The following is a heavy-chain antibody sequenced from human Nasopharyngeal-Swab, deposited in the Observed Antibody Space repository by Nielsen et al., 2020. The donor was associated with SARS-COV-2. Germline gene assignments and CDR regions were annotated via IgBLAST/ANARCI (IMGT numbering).Heavy chain of an antibody. J-gene: IGHJ4*02. D-gene: IGHD3-10*01. Sequence: SETLSLTCAVYGGSFSGYYWSWIRQPPGKGLEWIGEINHSGSTNYNPSLKSRVTISVDTSKNQFSLKLSSVTAADTAVYYCARGGNVLVWFGELSHFDYWGQGTLVTVSS. CDR2: INHSGST. CDR3: ARGGNVLVWFGELSHFDY. V-gene: IGHV4-34*01. CDR1: GGSFSGYY.